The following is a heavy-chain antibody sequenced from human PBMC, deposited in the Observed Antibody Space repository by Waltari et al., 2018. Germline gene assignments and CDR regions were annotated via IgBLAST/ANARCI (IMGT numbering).Heavy chain of an antibody. CDR1: GHSLSELS. D-gene: IGHD3-10*01. V-gene: IGHV1-24*01. J-gene: IGHJ6*02. Sequence: QVQLVQSGAEVKKPGASVKVSCKVSGHSLSELSMHWVRQAPGKGLEWMGGFDREDGETIYAQKFQGRVTMTEDTSTDTAYMELSSLRSEDTAVYYCTCSGEMASIGGGYYYGMDVWGQGTTVTVSS. CDR3: TCSGEMASIGGGYYYGMDV. CDR2: FDREDGET.